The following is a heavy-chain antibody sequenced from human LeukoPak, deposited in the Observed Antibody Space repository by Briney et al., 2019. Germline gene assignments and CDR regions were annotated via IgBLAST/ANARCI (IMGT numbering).Heavy chain of an antibody. J-gene: IGHJ4*02. V-gene: IGHV1-2*02. CDR1: GYTFTGYY. CDR2: INPNSGGT. Sequence: ASVKVSCKASGYTFTGYYMHWVRQAPGQGLEWMAWINPNSGGTYYAQNFHDRITMTRDTSISTAYMELSRLRSDDTAIYYCARANALYCSTTSCLFDYWGQGTLVTVSS. D-gene: IGHD2-2*01. CDR3: ARANALYCSTTSCLFDY.